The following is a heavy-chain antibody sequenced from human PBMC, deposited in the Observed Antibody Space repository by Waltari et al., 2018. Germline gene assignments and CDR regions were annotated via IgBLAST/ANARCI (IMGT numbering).Heavy chain of an antibody. Sequence: QLQLQESGPGLVKPSETLSLTCTVSVGSISSSGSYWGWIRQPPGKGLEWIGSIAYSGITYYNTYLMSRVTISVDTSKNQFSLKLTSVIAAETAVFYCARFSKSANWIDPWGQGTLVTVSS. CDR3: ARFSKSANWIDP. CDR1: VGSISSSGSY. D-gene: IGHD3-3*02. CDR2: IAYSGIT. J-gene: IGHJ5*02. V-gene: IGHV4-39*01.